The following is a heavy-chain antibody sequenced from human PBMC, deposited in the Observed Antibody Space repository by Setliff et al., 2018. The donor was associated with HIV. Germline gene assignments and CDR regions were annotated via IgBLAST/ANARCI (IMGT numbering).Heavy chain of an antibody. V-gene: IGHV4-61*09. D-gene: IGHD5-18*01. CDR2: IYSSGAT. CDR1: GGSITSGSYY. Sequence: SETLSLTCSVSGGSITSGSYYWIWIRQPAGKGLEWIGHIYSSGATNYNPSLKSRVFISADTSKNEFSLTLSSVTAADTAVYYCARGGLYSPAPPGEGHFFDYWGQGTLVTVSS. CDR3: ARGGLYSPAPPGEGHFFDY. J-gene: IGHJ4*02.